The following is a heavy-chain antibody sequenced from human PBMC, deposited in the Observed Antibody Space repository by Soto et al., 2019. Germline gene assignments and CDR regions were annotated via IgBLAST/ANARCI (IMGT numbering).Heavy chain of an antibody. CDR2: IPQDGVDG. D-gene: IGHD2-21*02. CDR1: GFTFSMYS. J-gene: IGHJ6*02. Sequence: DVKLVESGGGLVQPGDSLRLSCEVSGFTFSMYSMSWVRQSPGKELEWVAKIPQDGVDGHYADSVKGRCTISRDNGKNSLYLELNNVRAEDAAVYYCARDHLILPAHDFFYGSDVWGRGATVTVSS. CDR3: ARDHLILPAHDFFYGSDV. V-gene: IGHV3-7*03.